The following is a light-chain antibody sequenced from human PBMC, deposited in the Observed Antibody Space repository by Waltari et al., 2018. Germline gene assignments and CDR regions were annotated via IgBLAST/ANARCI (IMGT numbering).Light chain of an antibody. CDR3: QQYGSSVYT. CDR1: QSVSSSY. CDR2: ATS. V-gene: IGKV3-20*01. Sequence: EIVLTQSPGTLSLSPGERATLSCRASQSVSSSYLAWYQQKPGQPPRLLIYATSSRATGIPDRFSGSGSGTDFTLTIGRLEPEDFAVYYCQQYGSSVYTFGQGTKLEIK. J-gene: IGKJ2*01.